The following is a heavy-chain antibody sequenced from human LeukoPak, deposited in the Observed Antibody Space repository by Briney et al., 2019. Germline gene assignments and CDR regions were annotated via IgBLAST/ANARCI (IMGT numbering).Heavy chain of an antibody. CDR2: ITDTGEST. J-gene: IGHJ4*02. CDR3: AKGSSDSRPYFFDY. D-gene: IGHD2-15*01. CDR1: GFTFRNYA. Sequence: GGSLRLSCAASGFTFRNYAMSWVRQAPGKGLDWVSAITDTGESTYYVDSVKGRFTISRDNSQNTLYLQMNSLRAEDTAVYYCAKGSSDSRPYFFDYWGQGALVTVSS. V-gene: IGHV3-23*01.